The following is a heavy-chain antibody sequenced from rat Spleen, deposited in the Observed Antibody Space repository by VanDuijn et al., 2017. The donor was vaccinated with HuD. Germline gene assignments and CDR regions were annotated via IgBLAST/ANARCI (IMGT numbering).Heavy chain of an antibody. CDR2: MWYDGDT. Sequence: QVQLKESGPGLVKPSLTLSLTCTVSGFSLATYSVSWVRQPSGKGPEWMGRMWYDGDTAYNSALKSRLSIRRDTSKSQVYLKMNSLQTEDTATYYCARADIGAIYTDGIWGQGVMVTVSS. CDR1: GFSLATYS. D-gene: IGHD1-2*01. CDR3: ARADIGAIYTDGI. J-gene: IGHJ2*01. V-gene: IGHV2-32*01.